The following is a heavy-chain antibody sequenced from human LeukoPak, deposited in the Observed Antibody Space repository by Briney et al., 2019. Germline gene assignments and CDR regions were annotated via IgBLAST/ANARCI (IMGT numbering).Heavy chain of an antibody. V-gene: IGHV3-7*01. J-gene: IGHJ6*03. Sequence: GGSLRLSCAASGFTFSSYWMSWVPQAPGGGLEGVANIKQDGSETYYVDSVKGRFTISRDNAKNTLDLQMNSLRAEDTAVYYCARVYLDFWSGYYTGYYYYYMDVWGKGTTVTVSS. CDR1: GFTFSSYW. CDR3: ARVYLDFWSGYYTGYYYYYMDV. CDR2: IKQDGSET. D-gene: IGHD3-3*02.